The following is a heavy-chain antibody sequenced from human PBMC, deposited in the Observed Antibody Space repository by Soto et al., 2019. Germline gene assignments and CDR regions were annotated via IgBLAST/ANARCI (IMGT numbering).Heavy chain of an antibody. CDR3: ERGGMSAVDQADGFDP. Sequence: QVPLQEPAPGLVKPSETLSLTCSVSGGSIISRDYYWVWVRRAPGRGLQWIGNIFYNGRTDYNPSLMIRVTSSVDTYKISFSMKLDAVSVSDTAIYYCERGGMSAVDQADGFDPWCRGALVTVSS. J-gene: IGHJ5*02. CDR2: IFYNGRT. V-gene: IGHV4-39*02. CDR1: GGSIISRDYY. D-gene: IGHD3-10*01.